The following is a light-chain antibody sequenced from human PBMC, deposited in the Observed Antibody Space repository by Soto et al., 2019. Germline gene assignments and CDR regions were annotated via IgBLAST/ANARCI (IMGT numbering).Light chain of an antibody. CDR2: LGS. V-gene: IGKV2-28*01. CDR1: QSLQHVNGNKY. Sequence: DIVMTQSPLSLPVTPGERASISCRSSQSLQHVNGNKYLDWYVQKPGQSPQLLIYLGSNRASGVPDRFSGSGSGTDFTLKISRVEAEDVGVYYCMQALQAPLTFGGGTKVDIK. J-gene: IGKJ4*01. CDR3: MQALQAPLT.